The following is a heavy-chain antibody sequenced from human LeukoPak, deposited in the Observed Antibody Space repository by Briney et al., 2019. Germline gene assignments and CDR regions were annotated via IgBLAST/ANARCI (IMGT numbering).Heavy chain of an antibody. CDR2: ISSSGSTI. CDR1: GGSISSSSYY. CDR3: ARDGRWINYYDGNSPV. V-gene: IGHV3-11*04. D-gene: IGHD3-22*01. Sequence: LSLTCTVSGGSISSSSYYWGWIRQPPGKGLEWVSYISSSGSTIYYADSVKGRFTISRDNAKNLLYLQMNSLRAEDTAVYYCARDGRWINYYDGNSPVWGQGTLVTVSS. J-gene: IGHJ4*02.